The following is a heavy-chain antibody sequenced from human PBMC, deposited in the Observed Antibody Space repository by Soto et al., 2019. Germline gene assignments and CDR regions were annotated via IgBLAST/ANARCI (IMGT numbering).Heavy chain of an antibody. V-gene: IGHV4-38-2*01. D-gene: IGHD3-22*01. CDR2: IYHSGTT. J-gene: IGHJ4*02. CDR3: TRLNYYDTSGYPYFFDY. Sequence: SETLSLTCAVSGDSITSIYHWAWIRPPPGRGLEWVASIYHSGTTYYNPSLKSRVTISVDTSKKQFSLNLRSVTAADPAVYYCTRLNYYDTSGYPYFFDYWGQGAPVTVSS. CDR1: GDSITSIYH.